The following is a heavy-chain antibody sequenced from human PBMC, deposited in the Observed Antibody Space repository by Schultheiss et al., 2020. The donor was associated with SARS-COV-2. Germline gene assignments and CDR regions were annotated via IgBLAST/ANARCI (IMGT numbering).Heavy chain of an antibody. CDR2: INDGGGRT. CDR1: GFTFSIYA. CDR3: AKDYGGNSDWFDP. Sequence: GGSLRLSFLASGFTFSIYAMTWVRQAPGKGLEWVSTINDGGGRTYYADSVKGRFIISRDNSKNTLSVEMSSLRDEDTAVYYCAKDYGGNSDWFDPWGQGTLVTVSS. V-gene: IGHV3-23*01. D-gene: IGHD4-23*01. J-gene: IGHJ5*02.